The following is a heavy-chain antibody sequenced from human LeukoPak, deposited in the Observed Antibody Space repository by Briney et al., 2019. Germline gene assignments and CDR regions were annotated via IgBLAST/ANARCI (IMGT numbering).Heavy chain of an antibody. CDR1: GGSISSYY. J-gene: IGHJ3*02. Sequence: SETLSLTCTVSGGSISSYYWSCIRQPPGKGLEWIGYIYYSGSTNYNPSLKSRVTISVDTSKNQFYLKLSSVTAAETAVYHCEREGSVVVAATPSAFDIWGKGNMVTVPS. CDR2: IYYSGST. V-gene: IGHV4-59*01. D-gene: IGHD2-15*01. CDR3: EREGSVVVAATPSAFDI.